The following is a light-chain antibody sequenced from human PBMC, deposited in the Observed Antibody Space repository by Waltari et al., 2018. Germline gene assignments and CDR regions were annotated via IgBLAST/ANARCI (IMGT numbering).Light chain of an antibody. CDR3: QQSYNTPPVT. CDR1: QSISNC. J-gene: IGKJ1*01. V-gene: IGKV1-39*01. CDR2: AAS. Sequence: DILMTQSPSSLSASVGDRVTITCRASQSISNCLNWFQQTPGKAPNLLIYAASSLETGVPSRFSGSGSGTDFTLTISSLQPDDFGTYYCQQSYNTPPVTFGPGTKVDIK.